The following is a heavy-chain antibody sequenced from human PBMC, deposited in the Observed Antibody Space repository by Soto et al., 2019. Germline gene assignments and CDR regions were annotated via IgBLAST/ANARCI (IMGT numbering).Heavy chain of an antibody. CDR3: AREGRIGWRGIDQ. CDR1: GYTFTRHG. V-gene: IGHV1-18*01. Sequence: QVQLVQSGPEVKKPGASVKVSCTASGYTFTRHGFSWVRQAPGQGLEWMGWISTYDVNTHYAQNFQGRVTMTADTAAGPFFMAMTGLSPDAAAIYFCAREGRIGWRGIDQCGQGTVVTVSS. D-gene: IGHD3-16*01. CDR2: ISTYDVNT. J-gene: IGHJ4*02.